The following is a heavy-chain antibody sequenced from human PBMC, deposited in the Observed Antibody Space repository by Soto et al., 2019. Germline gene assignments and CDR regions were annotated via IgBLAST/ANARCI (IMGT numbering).Heavy chain of an antibody. CDR1: GFTFSSYA. CDR2: ISYDGSNK. Sequence: GGSLRLSCAASGFTFSSYAMHWVRQAPGKGLEWVAVISYDGSNKYYADSVKGRFTISRDNSKNTLYLQMNSLRAEDTAVYYCARGVRSGYDFGYYYMDVWGKGTTVTVSS. D-gene: IGHD5-12*01. CDR3: ARGVRSGYDFGYYYMDV. V-gene: IGHV3-30*04. J-gene: IGHJ6*03.